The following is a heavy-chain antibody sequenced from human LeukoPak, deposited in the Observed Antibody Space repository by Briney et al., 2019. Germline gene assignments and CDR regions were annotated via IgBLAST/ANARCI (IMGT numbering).Heavy chain of an antibody. CDR2: IYYSGST. V-gene: IGHV4-30-4*08. Sequence: SQTLSLTCTVSGGSISSGDYYWRWIRQPPGKGLEWIGYIYYSGSTYYNPSLKSRVTISVDTSKNQFSLKLSSVTAADTAVYYCATVVVVPAASGDYWGQGTLVTVSS. J-gene: IGHJ4*02. CDR3: ATVVVVPAASGDY. D-gene: IGHD2-2*01. CDR1: GGSISSGDYY.